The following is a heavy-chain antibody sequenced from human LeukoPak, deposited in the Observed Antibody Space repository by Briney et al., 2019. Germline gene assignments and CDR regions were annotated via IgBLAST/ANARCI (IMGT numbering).Heavy chain of an antibody. Sequence: SETLSLTCTVSGGSVSSGRYYWGWIRQPPGKGLEWIGYIYYSGSTNYNPSLKSRVTISVDTSKNQFSLKLSSVTAADTAVYYCARELAELGYCSGGSCYSNWFDPWGQGTLVTVSS. J-gene: IGHJ5*02. CDR3: ARELAELGYCSGGSCYSNWFDP. V-gene: IGHV4-61*01. CDR1: GGSVSSGRYY. CDR2: IYYSGST. D-gene: IGHD2-15*01.